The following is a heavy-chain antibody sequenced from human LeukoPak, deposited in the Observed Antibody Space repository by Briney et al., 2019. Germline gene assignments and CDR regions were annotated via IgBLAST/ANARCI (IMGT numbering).Heavy chain of an antibody. CDR2: IIPNSGAA. J-gene: IGHJ4*02. V-gene: IGHV1-2*02. D-gene: IGHD3-16*01. Sequence: ASVKVSCKASGYTFTGYNIHWVRQAPGQGLEWMGWIIPNSGAAGYAQKFQGRVTMTRDSSINTAYMELSRLRSDDTALYFCARTKIGDPFDYWGQGTLVTVSS. CDR1: GYTFTGYN. CDR3: ARTKIGDPFDY.